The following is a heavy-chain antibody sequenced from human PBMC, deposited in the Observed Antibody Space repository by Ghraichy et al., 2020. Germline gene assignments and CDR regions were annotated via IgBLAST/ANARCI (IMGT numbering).Heavy chain of an antibody. Sequence: GSLRLSCTASRFTFSSYAMSWVRQAPGKGLEWVSTITGSGASTYYADSVKGRFTISRDNSMNTLYLQVDGLRVEDTAVYYCAKHVGNPSGAFDIWGQGTLVTVSS. J-gene: IGHJ3*02. D-gene: IGHD4-23*01. CDR2: ITGSGAST. V-gene: IGHV3-23*01. CDR1: RFTFSSYA. CDR3: AKHVGNPSGAFDI.